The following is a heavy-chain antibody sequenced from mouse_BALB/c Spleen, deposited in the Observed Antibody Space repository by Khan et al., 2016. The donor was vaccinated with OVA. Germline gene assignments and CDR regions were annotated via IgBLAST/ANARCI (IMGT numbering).Heavy chain of an antibody. Sequence: EVQLQESGPGLVKPSQSLSLTCTVTGYSITSDYAWNWIRQFPGNKLEWMGYISYSGRTSYNPSLKSRIPITRDTSKNQFFLQLNSVTTEDTATYYCARSVTITTVVAADFHYCGQRTTLTVSS. CDR3: ARSVTITTVVAADFHY. CDR1: GYSITSDYA. D-gene: IGHD1-1*01. CDR2: ISYSGRT. J-gene: IGHJ2*01. V-gene: IGHV3-2*02.